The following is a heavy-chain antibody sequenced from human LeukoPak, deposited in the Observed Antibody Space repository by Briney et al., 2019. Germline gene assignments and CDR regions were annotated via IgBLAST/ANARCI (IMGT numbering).Heavy chain of an antibody. D-gene: IGHD3/OR15-3a*01. CDR1: GFIFSNYE. Sequence: GGSLGLSCEASGFIFSNYEMNWVRQAPGKGLEWISYIVGRGDNKQYAESVRGQFTICRDNARNALYLQMNNLRVADTGVYYCMRDLSGFFDWLWADPPEYGGQGTLVTVSP. CDR2: IVGRGDNK. J-gene: IGHJ4*02. V-gene: IGHV3-48*03. CDR3: MRDLSGFFDWLWADPPEY.